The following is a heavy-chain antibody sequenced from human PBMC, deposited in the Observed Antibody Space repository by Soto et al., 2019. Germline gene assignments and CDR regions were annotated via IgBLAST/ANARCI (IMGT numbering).Heavy chain of an antibody. J-gene: IGHJ4*02. CDR3: GRLEGLATISYYFDY. D-gene: IGHD3-9*01. Sequence: TSETLSLTCTVSGGSVSSSSYYWGWVRQPPGKGLEWIGSVYYSGGTYYNPSLESRVTISVDKSKNQFSLKLMSLSAADTAVYYCGRLEGLATISYYFDYWGQGALVTVSS. CDR2: VYYSGGT. V-gene: IGHV4-39*01. CDR1: GGSVSSSSYY.